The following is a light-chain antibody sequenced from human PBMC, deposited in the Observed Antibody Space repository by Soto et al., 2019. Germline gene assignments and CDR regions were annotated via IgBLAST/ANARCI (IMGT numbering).Light chain of an antibody. V-gene: IGLV2-14*01. CDR1: SSDVGGYNY. J-gene: IGLJ1*01. Sequence: QSVLTQPASVSGSPGQSITISCTGNSSDVGGYNYVSWYQQHPGKAPKLMIYDVSSRPSEVSNRFSGSKSGNTASLTISGLQTEDEADYYCSAYTISSTYVFGAGTRSPS. CDR3: SAYTISSTYV. CDR2: DVS.